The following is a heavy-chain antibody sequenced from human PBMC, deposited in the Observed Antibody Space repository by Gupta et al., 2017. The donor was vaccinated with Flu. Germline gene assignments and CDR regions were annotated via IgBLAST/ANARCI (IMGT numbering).Heavy chain of an antibody. CDR2: INHSGST. J-gene: IGHJ6*03. V-gene: IGHV4-34*01. Sequence: QVQLQQWGAGLLKPSETLSLTCAVYGGSFSGDYWSWIRQPPGKGLEWIGEINHSGSTNYNPPLKSRVTISVDTSKNQFSLKLSSVTAADTAVYDCAGRGRGDYSYYMDVWGKGTTVTVSS. D-gene: IGHD3-10*01. CDR3: AGRGRGDYSYYMDV. CDR1: GGSFSGDY.